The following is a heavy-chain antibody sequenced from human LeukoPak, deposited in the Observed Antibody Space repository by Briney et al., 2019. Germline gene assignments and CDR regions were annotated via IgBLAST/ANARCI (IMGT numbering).Heavy chain of an antibody. J-gene: IGHJ4*02. D-gene: IGHD3-9*01. CDR3: ARDRWRYDILTGYKLDYYFDY. CDR1: GLTFSDYY. V-gene: IGHV3-11*01. CDR2: ISSSGSTI. Sequence: GGSLRLSCAASGLTFSDYYMSWIRQAPGKGLEWVSYISSSGSTIYYADSVKGRFTISRDNAKNSLYLQMNSLRAEDTAVYYCARDRWRYDILTGYKLDYYFDYWGQGTLVTVSS.